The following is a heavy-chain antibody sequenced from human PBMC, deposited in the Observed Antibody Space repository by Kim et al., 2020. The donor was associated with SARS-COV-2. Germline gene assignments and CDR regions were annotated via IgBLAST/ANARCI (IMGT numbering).Heavy chain of an antibody. CDR3: ARAGSSGWYGDYFDY. J-gene: IGHJ4*02. V-gene: IGHV1-2*06. CDR1: GYTFTGYY. Sequence: ASVKVSCKASGYTFTGYYMHWVRQAPGQGLEWMGRINPNSGGTNYAQKFQGRVTMTRDTSISTAYMELSRLRSDDTAVYYCARAGSSGWYGDYFDYWGQGTLVTVSS. D-gene: IGHD6-19*01. CDR2: INPNSGGT.